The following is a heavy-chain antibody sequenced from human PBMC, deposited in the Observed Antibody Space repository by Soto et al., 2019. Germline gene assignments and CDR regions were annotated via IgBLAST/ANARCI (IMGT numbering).Heavy chain of an antibody. J-gene: IGHJ4*02. CDR1: GFTFSSYA. CDR2: ISYDGSNK. Sequence: QVQLVGSGGGVVQPGRSLRLSCAASGFTFSSYAMHWVRQAPGKGLEWVAVISYDGSNKYYADSVKGRFTFSRDNSKHTRYLQRNSLRAEDTAVYCCARRPIAARAFDYWGQGSPLTVSS. D-gene: IGHD6-6*01. V-gene: IGHV3-30-3*01. CDR3: ARRPIAARAFDY.